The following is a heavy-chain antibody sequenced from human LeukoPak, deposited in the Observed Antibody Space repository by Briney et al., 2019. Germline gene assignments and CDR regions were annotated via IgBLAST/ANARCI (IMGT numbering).Heavy chain of an antibody. D-gene: IGHD3-22*01. CDR2: ISAYNGNT. V-gene: IGHV1-18*01. Sequence: ASVKVSCKASGYTFTSYSISWVRQAPGQGLEWMGWISAYNGNTNYAQKLQGRVTMTTDTSTSTAYMELRSLRSDDTAVYYCARDPGAYYYDSSGYSDAFDIWGQGTMVTVSA. CDR1: GYTFTSYS. CDR3: ARDPGAYYYDSSGYSDAFDI. J-gene: IGHJ3*02.